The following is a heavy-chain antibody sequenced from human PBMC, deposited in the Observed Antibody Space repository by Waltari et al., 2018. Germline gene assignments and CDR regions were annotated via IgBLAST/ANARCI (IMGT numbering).Heavy chain of an antibody. Sequence: QVQLVQSGAEVKKPGASVKVSCKASGYTFTSYAMHWVRQAPGQRLEWMGWINAGNGNTKYSQKFQGRVTITRDTSASTAYMELSSLRSEDTAVYYCARDPGGAYSSSKDTDLFDYWGQGTLVTVSS. D-gene: IGHD6-13*01. V-gene: IGHV1-3*01. J-gene: IGHJ4*02. CDR1: GYTFTSYA. CDR2: INAGNGNT. CDR3: ARDPGGAYSSSKDTDLFDY.